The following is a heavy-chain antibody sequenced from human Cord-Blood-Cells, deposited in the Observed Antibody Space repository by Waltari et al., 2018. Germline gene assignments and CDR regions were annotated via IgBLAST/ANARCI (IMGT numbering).Heavy chain of an antibody. CDR2: IIPIFGTA. D-gene: IGHD4-17*01. Sequence: HGLEWMGGIIPIFGTANYAQKFQGRVTITADKSTSTAYMELSSLRSEDTAVYYCARDRVGRGYGNYYYYYGMDVWGQGTTVTVSS. J-gene: IGHJ6*02. V-gene: IGHV1-69*06. CDR3: ARDRVGRGYGNYYYYYGMDV.